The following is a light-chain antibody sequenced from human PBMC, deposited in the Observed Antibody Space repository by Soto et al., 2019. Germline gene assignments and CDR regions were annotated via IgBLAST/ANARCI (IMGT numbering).Light chain of an antibody. V-gene: IGLV2-14*01. CDR1: SSDVGGYNY. CDR3: CSYTSSSTPYV. Sequence: QSALTQPASVSGSPGQSITISCTGTSSDVGGYNYVSWYQQHPGKAPKLMIYEVSNRPSGVSNRSSGSKSGNTASLTISGLQAEDEADYYCCSYTSSSTPYVFGTGTKLTVL. CDR2: EVS. J-gene: IGLJ1*01.